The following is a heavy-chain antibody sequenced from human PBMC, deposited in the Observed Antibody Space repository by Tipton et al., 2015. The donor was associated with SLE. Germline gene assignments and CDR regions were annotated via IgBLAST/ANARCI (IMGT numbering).Heavy chain of an antibody. CDR3: ARMGLCTTTTCNEGAFDV. J-gene: IGHJ3*01. Sequence: GLVKPSETLSLTCTVSGDSISTYYWSWIRQSPGKGLEWIGTIYYGGNSYFNPSLKSRVTISVDTSKNHFSLKLTFVSAADTAIYYCARMGLCTTTTCNEGAFDVWGQGSMVTVSS. D-gene: IGHD2-2*01. CDR2: IYYGGNS. CDR1: GDSISTYY. V-gene: IGHV4-59*01.